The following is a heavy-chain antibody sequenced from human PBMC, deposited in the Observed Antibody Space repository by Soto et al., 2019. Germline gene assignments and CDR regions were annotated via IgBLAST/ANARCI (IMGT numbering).Heavy chain of an antibody. CDR1: GFTFSSAA. J-gene: IGHJ4*02. CDR3: AKDQGVGGTLGLFDY. V-gene: IGHV3-30*18. CDR2: ISNDGTRN. Sequence: QVQLVESGGGAVQPGESLRLSCVASGFTFSSAAMHWVRQAPGKGLESVAVISNDGTRNHHTDSVKGRFTISRDNSENTVYLQMSSLKNEDSAVYYCAKDQGVGGTLGLFDYWGQGTLVTVSS. D-gene: IGHD1-26*01.